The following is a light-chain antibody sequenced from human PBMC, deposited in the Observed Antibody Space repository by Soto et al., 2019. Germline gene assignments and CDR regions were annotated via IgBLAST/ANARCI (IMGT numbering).Light chain of an antibody. CDR3: LQSYATGRT. J-gene: IGKJ4*01. V-gene: IGKV1-39*01. CDR1: QGISTF. CDR2: AAS. Sequence: DIQMTQSPSSLSTSVGDRVTITCRASQGISTFLNWYQQKPGKAPRLLIYAASRLQSGVPARFSGSGAETDFTLTITSLQPEDFGIYYCLQSYATGRTFGGGTKVE.